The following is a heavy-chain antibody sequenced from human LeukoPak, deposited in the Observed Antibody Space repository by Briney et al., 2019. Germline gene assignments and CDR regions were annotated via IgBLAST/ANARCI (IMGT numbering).Heavy chain of an antibody. CDR2: ISAYNGKT. Sequence: ASVKVSCKASGYTFTRYYMHWVRQAPGQGLEWLGWISAYNGKTNYTQKLQGRVTMTTDTSTSTAYMELRSLRSDDTAVYYCARDVYFGSGIDYFYGMDVWGQGTKVTVSS. J-gene: IGHJ6*02. CDR3: ARDVYFGSGIDYFYGMDV. V-gene: IGHV1-18*04. D-gene: IGHD3-10*01. CDR1: GYTFTRYY.